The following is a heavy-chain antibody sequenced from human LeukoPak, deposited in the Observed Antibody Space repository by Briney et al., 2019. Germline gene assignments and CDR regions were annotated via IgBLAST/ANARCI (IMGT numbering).Heavy chain of an antibody. Sequence: GGSLRLSCEASGFFFSSYCMHWVRQAPGKGLEWLAVISGDGTNKYYAESVEGRFTISRDNSKTTVLVQLNSLRVEDTAVYYCARCRENDFWSGSPVDHWGQGTLVTVSS. CDR3: ARCRENDFWSGSPVDH. CDR1: GFFFSSYC. V-gene: IGHV3-30-3*01. J-gene: IGHJ4*02. CDR2: ISGDGTNK. D-gene: IGHD3-3*01.